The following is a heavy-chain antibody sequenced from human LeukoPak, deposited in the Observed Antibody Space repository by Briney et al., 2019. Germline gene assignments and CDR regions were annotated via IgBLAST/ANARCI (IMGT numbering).Heavy chain of an antibody. J-gene: IGHJ4*02. CDR1: GFTFSSYFW. CDR2: IKSDGSSS. D-gene: IGHD4-23*01. CDR3: VRDLDLGGYSSFEY. V-gene: IGHV3-74*01. Sequence: GGSLRLSCAASGFTFSSYFWMHWVRQAPGKGLVWVSRIKSDGSSSTYADSVKGRFTISKDNAKNSLYLQMNTLRAEDTAVYYCVRDLDLGGYSSFEYWGQGTLVTVSS.